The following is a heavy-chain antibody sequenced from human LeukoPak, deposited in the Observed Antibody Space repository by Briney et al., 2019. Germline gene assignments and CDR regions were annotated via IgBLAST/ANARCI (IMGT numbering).Heavy chain of an antibody. CDR1: GFTFSSHG. V-gene: IGHV3-23*01. J-gene: IGHJ1*01. Sequence: GGSLRLSCAASGFTFSSHGMNWVRQAPGKGLEWVSGISPSGGITYYTDSVKGRFTISRDNSKNTVSLQMNSLRGDDTAVYYCAKDDAWGCYKDWGQGTLVTVSS. CDR2: ISPSGGIT. CDR3: AKDDAWGCYKD. D-gene: IGHD3-16*01.